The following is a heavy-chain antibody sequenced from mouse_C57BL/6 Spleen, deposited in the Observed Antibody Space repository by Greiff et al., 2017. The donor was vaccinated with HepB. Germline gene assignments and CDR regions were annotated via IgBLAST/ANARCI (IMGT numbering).Heavy chain of an antibody. CDR3: ATGGRPAWFSY. Sequence: EVQLQESGPGMVKPSQSLSLTCTVTGYSITSGYDWHWIRHFPGNKLEWMGYISYSGSTNYNPSLKSRISITHDTSKNHFFLKLNSVTTEDTATYYCATGGRPAWFSYWGQGTLVTVSA. V-gene: IGHV3-1*01. CDR2: ISYSGST. J-gene: IGHJ3*01. CDR1: GYSITSGYD.